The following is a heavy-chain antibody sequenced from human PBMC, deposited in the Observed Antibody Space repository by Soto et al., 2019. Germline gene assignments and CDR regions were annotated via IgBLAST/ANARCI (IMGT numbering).Heavy chain of an antibody. CDR3: ARELYCTNGVCYPAWGQNWFDP. Sequence: GGSLRLSCAASGFTFSSYWMHWVRQAPGKGLVWVSRINSDGSSTSYADSVKGRFTISRDNAKNTLYLQMNSLRAEDTAVYYCARELYCTNGVCYPAWGQNWFDPWGQGTLVTVSS. CDR2: INSDGSST. D-gene: IGHD2-8*01. V-gene: IGHV3-74*01. CDR1: GFTFSSYW. J-gene: IGHJ5*02.